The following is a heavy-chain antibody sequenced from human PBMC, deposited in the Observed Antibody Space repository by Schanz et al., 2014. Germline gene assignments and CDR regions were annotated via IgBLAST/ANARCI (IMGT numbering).Heavy chain of an antibody. CDR1: GFSFSDHA. CDR3: ARDFHGYGPHLDY. D-gene: IGHD5-12*01. V-gene: IGHV3-33*08. Sequence: VQLVESGGGLVQPGGSLRLSCAASGFSFSDHAMDWVRQAAGKGLEWVAILWHDGSKKYYADSVKGRFTVSRDNSKNTLYLQLNSLRAEDTAVYYCARDFHGYGPHLDYWGQGSLVTVSS. J-gene: IGHJ4*02. CDR2: LWHDGSKK.